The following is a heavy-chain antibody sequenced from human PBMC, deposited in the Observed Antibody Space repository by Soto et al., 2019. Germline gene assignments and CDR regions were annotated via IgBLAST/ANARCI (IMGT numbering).Heavy chain of an antibody. CDR1: GFTFGDYA. J-gene: IGHJ4*02. V-gene: IGHV3-49*04. Sequence: PGGSLRLSCTASGFTFGDYAMSWVRQAPGKGLEWVGFIRSKAYGGTTEYAASVKGRFTISRDDSKSIAYTQMNSLKTEDTAVYYCSRGPGGDFLDLYCLDYWGQGTLVTVSS. CDR3: SRGPGGDFLDLYCLDY. CDR2: IRSKAYGGTT. D-gene: IGHD2-8*02.